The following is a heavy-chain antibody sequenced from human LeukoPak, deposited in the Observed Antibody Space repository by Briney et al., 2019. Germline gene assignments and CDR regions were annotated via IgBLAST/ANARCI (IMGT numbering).Heavy chain of an antibody. J-gene: IGHJ5*02. Sequence: SETLSLTCAVYGGSFSGYYWGWLRQPPGKGLEWIGYVYYSGSTNYNPSLKSRVTISVDTSKNQFSLKLSSVTAADTAVYYCAREIDCTNGVCYSKGGFDPWGQGTLVTVSS. V-gene: IGHV4-59*01. CDR1: GGSFSGYY. CDR2: VYYSGST. CDR3: AREIDCTNGVCYSKGGFDP. D-gene: IGHD2-8*01.